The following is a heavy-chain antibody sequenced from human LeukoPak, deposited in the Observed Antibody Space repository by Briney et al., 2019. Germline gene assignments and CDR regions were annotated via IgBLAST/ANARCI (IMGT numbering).Heavy chain of an antibody. CDR3: ARDGQRLVPPHFDY. CDR2: ISGSGGSS. V-gene: IGHV3-23*01. Sequence: GGTLRLSCAASGFTLSSHGMSWVRQAPGKGLEWVSAISGSGGSSFYADSVKGRFTISRDNSKNSLYLQMNSLRAEDTAVYYCARDGQRLVPPHFDYWGQGTLVTVSS. J-gene: IGHJ4*02. CDR1: GFTLSSHG. D-gene: IGHD6-13*01.